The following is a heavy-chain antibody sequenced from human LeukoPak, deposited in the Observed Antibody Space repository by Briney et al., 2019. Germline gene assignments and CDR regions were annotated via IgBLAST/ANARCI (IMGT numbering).Heavy chain of an antibody. CDR3: AKDPTTMIVMTDGVDY. D-gene: IGHD3-22*01. Sequence: GGSLRLSCAASGFTSGSYAMSWVRQAPGKGLEWVSAISGSGGSTYYADSVKGRFTISRDNSKNTLYLQMNGLRAEDTAVYYCAKDPTTMIVMTDGVDYWGQGTLVTVSS. CDR1: GFTSGSYA. J-gene: IGHJ4*02. CDR2: ISGSGGST. V-gene: IGHV3-23*01.